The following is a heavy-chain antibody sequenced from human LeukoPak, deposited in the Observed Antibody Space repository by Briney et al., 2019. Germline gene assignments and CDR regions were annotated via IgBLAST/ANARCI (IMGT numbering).Heavy chain of an antibody. CDR2: IYTSGST. Sequence: SETLSLTCTVSGGSISSYYWSWIRQPAGKGLEWIGRIYTSGSTNYNPSLKSRVTMSVDTSKNQFSPKLSSVTAADTAVYYCARDRYYYDSSGPSWRWFDPWGQGTLVTVSS. V-gene: IGHV4-4*07. D-gene: IGHD3-22*01. CDR1: GGSISSYY. J-gene: IGHJ5*02. CDR3: ARDRYYYDSSGPSWRWFDP.